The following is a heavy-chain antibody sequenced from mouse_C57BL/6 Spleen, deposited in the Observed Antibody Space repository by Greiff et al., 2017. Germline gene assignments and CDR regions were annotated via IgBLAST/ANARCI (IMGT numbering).Heavy chain of an antibody. V-gene: IGHV5-16*01. CDR3: ARDHDDGYYLDY. D-gene: IGHD2-3*01. CDR1: GFTFSDYY. CDR2: INYDGSST. J-gene: IGHJ4*01. Sequence: EVNLVESEGGLVQPGSSMKLSCTASGFTFSDYYMAWVRQVPEKGLEWVANINYDGSSTYYLDSLKSRFIISRDNAKNILYLQMSSLKSEDTATYYCARDHDDGYYLDYWGQGTSVTVSS.